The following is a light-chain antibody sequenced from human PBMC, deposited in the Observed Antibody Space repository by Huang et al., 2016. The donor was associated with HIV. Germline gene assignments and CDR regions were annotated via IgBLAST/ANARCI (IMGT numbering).Light chain of an antibody. CDR1: QSVSTN. V-gene: IGKV3-15*01. Sequence: EIVMTQSPATLYVSPGDRATLSCRASQSVSTNLTWYPHKPGRGPRLLIYGAATRATGIADRFSGSGSGTQVTLTISSLQSEDFAVYYCQQYSNWPPCTFGQGTKLEI. J-gene: IGKJ2*02. CDR2: GAA. CDR3: QQYSNWPPCT.